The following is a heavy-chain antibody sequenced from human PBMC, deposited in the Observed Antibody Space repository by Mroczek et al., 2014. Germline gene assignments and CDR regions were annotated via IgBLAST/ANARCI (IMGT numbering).Heavy chain of an antibody. Sequence: ESGGGLVQPGGSLRLSCAASGFNIYSSYMHWVRQAPGKGLEWVASISSYSGSTYYADSVKGRFTISADTSKNXAYLQMNSLRAEDTAVYYCARYVWYSSYPHSYSGLDYWGQGPWSPSP. CDR2: ISSYSGST. V-gene: IGHV3-30-3*01. D-gene: IGHD3-16*01. J-gene: IGHJ4*01. CDR1: GFNIYSSY. CDR3: ARYVWYSSYPHSYSGLDY.